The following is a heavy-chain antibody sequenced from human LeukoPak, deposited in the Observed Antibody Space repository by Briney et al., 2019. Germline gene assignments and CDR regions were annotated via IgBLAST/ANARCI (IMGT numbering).Heavy chain of an antibody. Sequence: SDTLSLTCTVSGGSISSDNYYWTWIRQPAGKGLEWIGGIYSAGRTEYNPSPKSRATISVTPFKNQFFLKLSYVAAADTAMYYCARRGGLYGSGSYRFYPWGEGTLVTVSS. CDR2: IYSAGRT. CDR3: ARRGGLYGSGSYRFYP. D-gene: IGHD3-10*01. CDR1: GGSISSDNYY. V-gene: IGHV4-61*02. J-gene: IGHJ5*02.